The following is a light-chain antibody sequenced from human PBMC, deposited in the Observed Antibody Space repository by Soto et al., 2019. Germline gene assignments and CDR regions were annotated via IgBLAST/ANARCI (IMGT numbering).Light chain of an antibody. CDR1: QSVLYSSNNKNY. CDR3: QQYYSTLT. V-gene: IGKV4-1*01. Sequence: DIVMTQSPDSLAVSLGERATINCKSSQSVLYSSNNKNYLAWYQQKPGQPPKLRIYWASTRESGVPDRFSGSGSGTDFTLTISSLQSEDVAVYYCQQYYSTLTFGGGTKVELK. J-gene: IGKJ4*01. CDR2: WAS.